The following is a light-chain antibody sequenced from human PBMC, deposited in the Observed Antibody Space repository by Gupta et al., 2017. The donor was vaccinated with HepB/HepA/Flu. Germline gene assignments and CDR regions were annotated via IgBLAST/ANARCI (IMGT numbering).Light chain of an antibody. CDR2: DVR. V-gene: IGLV2-14*03. Sequence: QSALTQPASVSGSPGQSITISCTGTSSDVGSHNYVSWYQQHPGKAPRLMIYDVRHRPSGLSGRFSGSKSANTASLTISVPQAEDEADYYCLSYTGSSTYVFGNGTKVTVL. J-gene: IGLJ1*01. CDR3: LSYTGSSTYV. CDR1: SSDVGSHNY.